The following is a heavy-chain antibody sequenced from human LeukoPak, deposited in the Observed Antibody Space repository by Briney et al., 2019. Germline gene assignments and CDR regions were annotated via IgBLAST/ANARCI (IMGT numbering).Heavy chain of an antibody. V-gene: IGHV3-30*02. CDR1: GFNFDIYG. D-gene: IGHD2-2*01. CDR3: AKDLPAAYFDY. CDR2: IRSDATSE. J-gene: IGHJ4*02. Sequence: GGTLRLSCAASGFNFDIYGMHWVRQAPGKGLEWVTFIRSDATSEFYADSVKGRFTISRDNSRNTLYLQMNSLRAEDTAVYYCAKDLPAAYFDYWGQGTLVTVSS.